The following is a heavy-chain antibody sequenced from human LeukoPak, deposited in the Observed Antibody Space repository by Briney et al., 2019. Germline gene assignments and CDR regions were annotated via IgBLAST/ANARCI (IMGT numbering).Heavy chain of an antibody. V-gene: IGHV4-59*08. Sequence: SETLSLTCTVSGYSISSSYYWSWIRQPPGKGLEWIGYIYYSGSTNYNPSLKSRVTISVDTSKNQFSLKLSSVTAADTAVYYCATGGARGYWGQGTLVTVSS. CDR2: IYYSGST. D-gene: IGHD1-26*01. CDR3: ATGGARGY. J-gene: IGHJ4*02. CDR1: GYSISSSYY.